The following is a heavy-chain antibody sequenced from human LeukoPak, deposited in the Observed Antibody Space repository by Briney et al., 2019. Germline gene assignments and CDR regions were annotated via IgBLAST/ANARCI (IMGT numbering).Heavy chain of an antibody. CDR1: GYTFTAYY. Sequence: ASVKVSCKASGYTFTAYYIHWVRQAPGQGLEWMEWIDTNTGATKYAQKFQGRVTITRDTSTGTAYMELSSLISGDTALYYCASEAFCAGGSCNVQRVASWGPGTLVTVSS. J-gene: IGHJ4*02. CDR3: ASEAFCAGGSCNVQRVAS. V-gene: IGHV1-2*02. D-gene: IGHD2-8*02. CDR2: IDTNTGAT.